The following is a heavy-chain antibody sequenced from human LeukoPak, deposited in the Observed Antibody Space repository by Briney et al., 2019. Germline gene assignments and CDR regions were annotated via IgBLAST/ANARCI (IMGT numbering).Heavy chain of an antibody. D-gene: IGHD3-10*01. V-gene: IGHV4-39*07. J-gene: IGHJ4*02. Sequence: SETLSLTCTVSGGSISSSSYYWGWIRQPPGKGLEWIGSIYYSGSTYYNPSLKSRVTISVDTSKNQFSLKLSSVTAADTAVYYCARDIGHYYGSGSYDYWGQGTLVTVSS. CDR1: GGSISSSSYY. CDR2: IYYSGST. CDR3: ARDIGHYYGSGSYDY.